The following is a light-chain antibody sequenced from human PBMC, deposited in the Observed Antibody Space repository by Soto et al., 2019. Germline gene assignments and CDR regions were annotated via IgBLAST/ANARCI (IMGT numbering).Light chain of an antibody. V-gene: IGKV3-15*01. CDR2: GAS. J-gene: IGKJ1*01. CDR1: QSVNSN. Sequence: ETVMTQSPATLSVSPGERATLSCWASQSVNSNLAWYQQKLGQAPRVLIYGASTRATGIPARFSGSGSETEFILTISSLQSEDSATYYCQHHNTWPWTFGQGTKVEIK. CDR3: QHHNTWPWT.